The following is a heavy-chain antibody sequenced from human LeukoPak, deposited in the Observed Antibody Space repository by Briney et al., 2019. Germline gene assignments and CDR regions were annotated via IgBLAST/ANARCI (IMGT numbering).Heavy chain of an antibody. CDR1: GGTFSSYA. CDR2: IIPIFGTA. Sequence: GSSVKVSCKASGGTFSSYAISWVRQAPGQGLEWMGGIIPIFGTANYAQKFQGRATITADESTSTAYMELSSLRSEDTAVYYCARDPPKRYDFWSGSPPDYYYYYGMDVWGQGTTVTVSS. CDR3: ARDPPKRYDFWSGSPPDYYYYYGMDV. V-gene: IGHV1-69*01. D-gene: IGHD3-3*01. J-gene: IGHJ6*02.